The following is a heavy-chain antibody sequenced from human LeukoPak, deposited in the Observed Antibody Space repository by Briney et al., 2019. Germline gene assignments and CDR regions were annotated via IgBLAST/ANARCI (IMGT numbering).Heavy chain of an antibody. J-gene: IGHJ4*02. CDR1: GYSFTSYW. CDR2: IYAGDSDI. CDR3: ATVRAIAYFDY. D-gene: IGHD1-26*01. Sequence: GESLKISCKGSGYSFTSYWIGWVRQMPGKGLEWMAIIYAGDSDIRYSPSFQGQVTISADKSITTAYLQWSSLRASDTAMYYCATVRAIAYFDYWGQGTLVTVSS. V-gene: IGHV5-51*01.